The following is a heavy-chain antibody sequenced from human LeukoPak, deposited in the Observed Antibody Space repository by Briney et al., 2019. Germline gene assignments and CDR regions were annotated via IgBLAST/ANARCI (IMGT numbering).Heavy chain of an antibody. Sequence: GESLKISCKGSGYSFTSYWIGWVRQMPGKGLEWMGIIYPGDSDTRYSPSFQGQVTISADKSISTAYLQWSSLKASDTAMYYCARASNYDFWSGYIKNYFDYWGQRTLVTVSS. V-gene: IGHV5-51*01. CDR2: IYPGDSDT. CDR3: ARASNYDFWSGYIKNYFDY. CDR1: GYSFTSYW. J-gene: IGHJ4*02. D-gene: IGHD3-3*01.